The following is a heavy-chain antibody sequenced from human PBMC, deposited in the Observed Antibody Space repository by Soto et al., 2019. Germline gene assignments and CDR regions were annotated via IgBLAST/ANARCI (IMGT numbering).Heavy chain of an antibody. J-gene: IGHJ4*02. CDR1: GFTVSSNY. CDR3: ARDQAGSGLGIDY. Sequence: EVQLVESGGGLVQPGGSLRLSCAASGFTVSSNYMSWVRQAPGKGLEWVSILYSGGSTYYADSVKGRFTISRDNSKNTLYLQMNSLRAEDTAVYYCARDQAGSGLGIDYWGQGTLVTVSS. CDR2: LYSGGST. V-gene: IGHV3-66*01. D-gene: IGHD3-10*01.